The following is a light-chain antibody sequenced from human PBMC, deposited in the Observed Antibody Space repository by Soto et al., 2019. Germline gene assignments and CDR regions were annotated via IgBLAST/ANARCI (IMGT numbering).Light chain of an antibody. Sequence: QSALTQPASVSGSPGQSITISCTGTSSDVGDYNYVSWYQHHPGKAPKLMIYEVNNRPSGVSNRFSGSKSGNTASLTISGLQAEDEGDYYCSSYTSSSTPYVFGTGTKVTVL. V-gene: IGLV2-14*01. CDR1: SSDVGDYNY. CDR2: EVN. J-gene: IGLJ1*01. CDR3: SSYTSSSTPYV.